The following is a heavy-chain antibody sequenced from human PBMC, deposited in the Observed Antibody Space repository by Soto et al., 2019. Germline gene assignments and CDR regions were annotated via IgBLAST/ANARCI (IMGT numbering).Heavy chain of an antibody. CDR3: ARDWYSSGWHPYYYYGMDV. CDR1: GFTFGSYW. CDR2: INSDGSST. Sequence: GGSLRLSCAASGFTFGSYWMHWVRQAQEKGLVWVSRINSDGSSTSYADSVKGRFTISRDNAKNTLYLQMNSLRAEDTAVYYCARDWYSSGWHPYYYYGMDVWGQGTTVTVSS. D-gene: IGHD6-19*01. J-gene: IGHJ6*02. V-gene: IGHV3-74*01.